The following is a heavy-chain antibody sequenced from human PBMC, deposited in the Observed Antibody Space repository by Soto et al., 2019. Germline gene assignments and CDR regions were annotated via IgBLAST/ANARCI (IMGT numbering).Heavy chain of an antibody. CDR1: GGSISSGGYY. D-gene: IGHD3-22*01. CDR3: ARDSSGYLGFDP. CDR2: IYYSGST. J-gene: IGHJ5*02. V-gene: IGHV4-31*03. Sequence: LSLTCTLSGGSISSGGYYWSWIRQHPGKGLEWIGYIYYSGSTYYNPSLKSRVTISVDTSKNQFSLKLSSVTAADTAVYYCARDSSGYLGFDPWGQGTLVTVSS.